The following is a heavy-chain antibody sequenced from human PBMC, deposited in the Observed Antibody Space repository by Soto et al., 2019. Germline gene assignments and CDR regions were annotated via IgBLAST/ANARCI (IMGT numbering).Heavy chain of an antibody. CDR2: INSDGTIT. V-gene: IGHV3-74*01. D-gene: IGHD4-17*01. J-gene: IGHJ4*02. Sequence: EVQLVESGGALVQPGGSLRLSCAASGFTFSSYWMHWVRQAPGKGLVWVSRINSDGTITSHADSVKGRFTVSRDNAKNALYRQMNSLRADDTAVYYCARVGYGNYHFDYWGQGILVTVSS. CDR1: GFTFSSYW. CDR3: ARVGYGNYHFDY.